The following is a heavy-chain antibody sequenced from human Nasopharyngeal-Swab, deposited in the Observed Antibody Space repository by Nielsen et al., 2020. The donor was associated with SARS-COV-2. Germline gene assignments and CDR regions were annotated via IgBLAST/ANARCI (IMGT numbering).Heavy chain of an antibody. V-gene: IGHV1-8*01. CDR1: GYTFTSYD. CDR2: MNPNSGNT. CDR3: ARGSLRSLGGSYYYGMDV. Sequence: ASVKVSCKASGYTFTSYDINWVRQATGQGLEWMGWMNPNSGNTGYAQKFQGRVTMTRNTSISTAYMELSSLRSEDTAVYYCARGSLRSLGGSYYYGMDVWGQGTTVTVSS. J-gene: IGHJ6*02. D-gene: IGHD3-16*01.